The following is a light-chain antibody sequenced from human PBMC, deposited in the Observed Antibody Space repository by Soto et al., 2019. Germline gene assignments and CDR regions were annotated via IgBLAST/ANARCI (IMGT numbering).Light chain of an antibody. CDR3: QQYNTWPLT. Sequence: ETVMTQSPATLSVSPGERPTLSCRASQSVSSNLAWYQQKPGQAPRLLIYDASTRATGIPARFSGSGSGTKFTLPISSLQSEDFAVYYCQQYNTWPLTFGPGTKVDIK. CDR1: QSVSSN. J-gene: IGKJ3*01. V-gene: IGKV3-15*01. CDR2: DAS.